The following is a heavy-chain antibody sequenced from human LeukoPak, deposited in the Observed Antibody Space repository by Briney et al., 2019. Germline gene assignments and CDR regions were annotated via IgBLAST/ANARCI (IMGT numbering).Heavy chain of an antibody. D-gene: IGHD5-18*01. CDR3: ARVQRGYTYGNVDY. CDR2: ISAYNGNT. CDR1: GYTSTSYG. Sequence: ASVKVSCKASGYTSTSYGISWVRQAPGQGLEWMGWISAYNGNTNYAQKFQGRVTMTRNTSISTAYMELSSLRSEDTAVYYCARVQRGYTYGNVDYWGQGTLVTVSS. J-gene: IGHJ4*02. V-gene: IGHV1-18*01.